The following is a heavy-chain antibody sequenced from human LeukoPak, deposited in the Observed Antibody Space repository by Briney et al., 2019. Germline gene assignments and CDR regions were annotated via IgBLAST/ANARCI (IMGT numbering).Heavy chain of an antibody. CDR2: MYYSGNT. J-gene: IGHJ4*02. Sequence: SETLSLTCTVSAGSISTSSYYWGWIRQPPGKGLEWIASMYYSGNTYYNPSPKSRVTISVDTSKNHFSLKLSSVTAADTAVYYCARLELMGAHSSFIDYWGQGTLVTVSS. D-gene: IGHD1-26*01. CDR1: AGSISTSSYY. V-gene: IGHV4-39*07. CDR3: ARLELMGAHSSFIDY.